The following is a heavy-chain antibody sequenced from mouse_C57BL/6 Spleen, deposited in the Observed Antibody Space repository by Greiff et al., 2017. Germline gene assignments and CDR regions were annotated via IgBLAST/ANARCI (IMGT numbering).Heavy chain of an antibody. V-gene: IGHV5-16*01. J-gene: IGHJ1*03. CDR2: INYDGSST. Sequence: EVHLVESEGGLVQPGSSMKLSCTASGFTFSDYYMAWVRQVPEKGLEWVANINYDGSSTYYLDSLKSRFIISRDNAKNILYLQMSSLKSEDTATYYCARDTHYYGSSYSWYFDVWGTGTTVTVSS. CDR1: GFTFSDYY. D-gene: IGHD1-1*01. CDR3: ARDTHYYGSSYSWYFDV.